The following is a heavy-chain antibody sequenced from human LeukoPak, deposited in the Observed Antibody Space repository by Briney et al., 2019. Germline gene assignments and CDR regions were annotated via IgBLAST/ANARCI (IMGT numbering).Heavy chain of an antibody. V-gene: IGHV4-39*01. CDR1: GGSIRSSYYY. CDR2: IYDSGST. Sequence: PSETLSLTCTVSGGSIRSSYYYWGWIRQPPGKGLEWIGSIYDSGSTYYNPSLKSRVTISVDTSKNQFSLKPNSVAAADTAVDYCARHYGPWGQGTLVTVSS. J-gene: IGHJ5*02. D-gene: IGHD3-10*01. CDR3: ARHYGP.